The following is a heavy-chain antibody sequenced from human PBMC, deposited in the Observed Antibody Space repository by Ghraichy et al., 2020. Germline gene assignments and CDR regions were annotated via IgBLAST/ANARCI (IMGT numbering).Heavy chain of an antibody. D-gene: IGHD3-22*01. CDR3: ASWLFRENYYYGMDV. V-gene: IGHV3-33*01. CDR2: IWYDGSNK. CDR1: GFTFSSYG. J-gene: IGHJ6*02. Sequence: GGSLRLSCAASGFTFSSYGMHWVRQAPGKGLEWVAVIWYDGSNKYYADSVKGRFTISRDNSKNTLYLQMNSLRAEDTAVYYCASWLFRENYYYGMDVWGQGTTVTVSS.